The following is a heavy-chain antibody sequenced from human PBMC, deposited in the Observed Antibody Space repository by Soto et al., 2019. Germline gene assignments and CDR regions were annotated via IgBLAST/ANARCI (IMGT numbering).Heavy chain of an antibody. CDR1: GYTFTSYY. CDR2: INPSGGST. CDR3: ARDTPYCSGGSFATGLVDY. J-gene: IGHJ4*02. D-gene: IGHD2-15*01. Sequence: ASVKVSCKASGYTFTSYYMHWVRQAPGQGLEWMGIINPSGGSTSYAQKFQGRVTMTRDTSTSTVYMELSSLRSEDTAVYYCARDTPYCSGGSFATGLVDYWGQGTLVTVS. V-gene: IGHV1-46*03.